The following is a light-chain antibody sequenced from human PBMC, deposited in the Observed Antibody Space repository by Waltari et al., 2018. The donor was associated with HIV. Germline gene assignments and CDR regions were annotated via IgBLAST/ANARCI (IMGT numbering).Light chain of an antibody. J-gene: IGKJ1*01. CDR3: QQAYRGRT. Sequence: DIQLTQSPSSLPASVRDRVTITCRASQSISTSLNWYQHKPGEAPKLLIFDASRLHTGVPSRFSGSGSGTQFTLTISSLQPEDFATDYCQQAYRGRTFGQGTKVDIK. CDR1: QSISTS. V-gene: IGKV1-39*01. CDR2: DAS.